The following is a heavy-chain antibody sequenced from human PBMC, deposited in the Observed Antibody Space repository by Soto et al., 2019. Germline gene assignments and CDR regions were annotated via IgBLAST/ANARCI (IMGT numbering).Heavy chain of an antibody. Sequence: ASVKVSCKASGYTFTSYGISWVRQAPGQGLEWMGWISAYNGNTNYAQKLQGRVTMTTDTSTSTAYMELRSLRSDDTAVYYCARATYDDFWSGYSEPPFDYWGQGTLVTVSS. D-gene: IGHD3-3*01. CDR2: ISAYNGNT. CDR3: ARATYDDFWSGYSEPPFDY. CDR1: GYTFTSYG. V-gene: IGHV1-18*01. J-gene: IGHJ4*02.